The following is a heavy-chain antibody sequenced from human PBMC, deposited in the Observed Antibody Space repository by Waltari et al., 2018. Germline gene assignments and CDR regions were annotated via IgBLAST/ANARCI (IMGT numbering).Heavy chain of an antibody. D-gene: IGHD3-10*01. CDR2: ARTKGHAT. CDR3: AREFYGSLT. J-gene: IGHJ5*02. V-gene: IGHV3-72*01. CDR1: GFNVNDYY. Sequence: EVQVVESGGGLVQPGGSLRLSCSGAGFNVNDYYMDWLRQAPGRGLEWVGRARTKGHATEYAASVKGRFIISRDDSKNLLYLQLNSLKIEDTAVYYCAREFYGSLTWGPGTLVTVSS.